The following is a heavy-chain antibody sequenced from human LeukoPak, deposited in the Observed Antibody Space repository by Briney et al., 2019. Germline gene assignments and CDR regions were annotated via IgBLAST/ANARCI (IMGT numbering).Heavy chain of an antibody. Sequence: GGSLRLSCAASGFTFSTYAMIWVRQAPGKSLEWVSAVTGNSGYKYYADSVKGRFTISRDNSKNTLYLQMNSLRAEDTAVYYCARGGIPAAIIYYYYYMDVWGKGTTVTDSS. CDR1: GFTFSTYA. CDR2: VTGNSGYK. V-gene: IGHV3-23*01. D-gene: IGHD2-2*01. CDR3: ARGGIPAAIIYYYYYMDV. J-gene: IGHJ6*03.